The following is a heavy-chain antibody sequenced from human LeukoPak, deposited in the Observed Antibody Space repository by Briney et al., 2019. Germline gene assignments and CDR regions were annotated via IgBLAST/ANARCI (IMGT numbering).Heavy chain of an antibody. CDR3: ARLARYYDFWSGYSNRYYYYYMDV. D-gene: IGHD3-3*01. Sequence: SETLSLTCAVYGGSFSGYYWSWIRQPPGKGLEWIGEINHSGSTNYNPYLKSRVTILVDTSKNQFSLKLSSVTAADTAVYYCARLARYYDFWSGYSNRYYYYYMDVWGKGTTVTVSS. CDR1: GGSFSGYY. CDR2: INHSGST. V-gene: IGHV4-34*01. J-gene: IGHJ6*03.